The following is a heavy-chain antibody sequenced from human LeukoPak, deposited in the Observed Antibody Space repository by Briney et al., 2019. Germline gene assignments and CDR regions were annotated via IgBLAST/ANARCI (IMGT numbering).Heavy chain of an antibody. CDR2: TYYRSKWYN. D-gene: IGHD6-13*01. CDR3: ARAKGRSPLFDY. CDR1: GDSVSSNSAA. V-gene: IGHV6-1*01. J-gene: IGHJ4*02. Sequence: QTLSLTCAISGDSVSSNSAAWNWIRQSPSRGLEWLGRTYYRSKWYNDYAVSVKGRIAINPDTSKNQFSLQLNSVTPEDTAVYYCARAKGRSPLFDYWGQGTLVIVSS.